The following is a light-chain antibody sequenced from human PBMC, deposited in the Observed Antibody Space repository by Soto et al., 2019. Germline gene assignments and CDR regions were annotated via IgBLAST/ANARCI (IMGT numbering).Light chain of an antibody. CDR1: QSVVFASSDRNY. CDR3: QQYYDTRALT. CDR2: WAS. J-gene: IGKJ4*02. V-gene: IGKV4-1*01. Sequence: DIVMTQSPDSLAVSLGERATINCRSSQSVVFASSDRNYLGWYQQRPGQPPKLLISWASKRESGVPDRFSGSGSGTDFTLTISSLQAEDVAVYYRQQYYDTRALTFGGGTRVEIK.